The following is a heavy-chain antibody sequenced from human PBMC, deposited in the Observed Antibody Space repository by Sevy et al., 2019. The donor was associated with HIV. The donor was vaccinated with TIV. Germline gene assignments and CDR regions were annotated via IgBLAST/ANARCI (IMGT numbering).Heavy chain of an antibody. CDR3: ARGQNGKYDY. CDR2: ISSSSTYI. CDR1: GFTFSSYS. J-gene: IGHJ4*02. D-gene: IGHD1-1*01. V-gene: IGHV3-21*01. Sequence: GESLKISCAASGFTFSSYSMTWVRQAPGKGLEWVSSISSSSTYIFYADSVKGRFTISRDNAKNSLYLQMNTLRAEDSALYYCARGQNGKYDYWGQGTLVTVSS.